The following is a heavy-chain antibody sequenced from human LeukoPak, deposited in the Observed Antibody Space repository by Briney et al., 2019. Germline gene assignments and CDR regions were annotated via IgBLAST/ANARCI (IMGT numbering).Heavy chain of an antibody. Sequence: GESLKISCKGSGYSFTSYWIGWVRQMPGKGLEWMGIIYPGDSDTRYSPSFQGQVTISADKSISTAYLQWSSLKASDTAMYYCARMDNLYYYDSSGYYPDYWGQGTLVTVSS. CDR1: GYSFTSYW. D-gene: IGHD3-22*01. CDR2: IYPGDSDT. V-gene: IGHV5-51*01. CDR3: ARMDNLYYYDSSGYYPDY. J-gene: IGHJ4*02.